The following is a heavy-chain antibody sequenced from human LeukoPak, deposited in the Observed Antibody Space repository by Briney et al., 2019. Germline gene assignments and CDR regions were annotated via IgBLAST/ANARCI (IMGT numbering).Heavy chain of an antibody. CDR3: ARNWNYLFDN. J-gene: IGHJ4*02. CDR1: GVTVSNNY. CDR2: LFPGGNT. D-gene: IGHD1-7*01. V-gene: IGHV3-53*01. Sequence: GGSLRLSCAASGVTVSNNYMSWVRQAPGKGLEWVSVLFPGGNTYYADSVKGRFTISRDNSKNTLYLQMNSLRAEDTAVHYCARNWNYLFDNWGQGTLVTVSS.